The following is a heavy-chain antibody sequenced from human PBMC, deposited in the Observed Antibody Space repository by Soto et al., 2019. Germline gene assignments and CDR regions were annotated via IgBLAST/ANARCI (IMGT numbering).Heavy chain of an antibody. CDR1: GYSFTGYY. J-gene: IGHJ4*02. Sequence: HEHLVQSGAEVKRPGASLKVSCKASGYSFTGYYIHWVRQAPGQGLEWMGWINPDSGATNYAQNFQGRVTLTSATSISTAPMDLTSLTSDGTDVYYCARGDYGTGGYAFPDFDYWGQGTLVIVPS. V-gene: IGHV1-2*02. CDR2: INPDSGAT. D-gene: IGHD2-8*02. CDR3: ARGDYGTGGYAFPDFDY.